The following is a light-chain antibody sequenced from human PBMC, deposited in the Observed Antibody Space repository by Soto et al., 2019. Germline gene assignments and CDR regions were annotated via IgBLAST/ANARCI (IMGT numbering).Light chain of an antibody. J-gene: IGKJ1*01. Sequence: DIQMTQSPSTLSASVGDRVTITCRASQSISSWLAWYQLKPGKAPKLLIYKTSSLESGVPPRFSGSGSGTEFTLTISSLQPDDFATYYCQQYNTYWTFGQGTKVEIK. CDR3: QQYNTYWT. V-gene: IGKV1-5*03. CDR1: QSISSW. CDR2: KTS.